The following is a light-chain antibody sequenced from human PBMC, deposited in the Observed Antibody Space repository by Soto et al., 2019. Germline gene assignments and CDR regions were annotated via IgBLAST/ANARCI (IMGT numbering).Light chain of an antibody. CDR2: GAS. V-gene: IGKV3-20*01. CDR3: QHYRSS. Sequence: EIVLTQSPGTLSLSPGERATLSCRASQSVSSSYLAWYQQKPGQAPRQLIYGASSRATGIPDRFSCSGSGPDFTLTITRLEPEDFAVYYCQHYRSSFGGGTRVDIK. CDR1: QSVSSSY. J-gene: IGKJ4*01.